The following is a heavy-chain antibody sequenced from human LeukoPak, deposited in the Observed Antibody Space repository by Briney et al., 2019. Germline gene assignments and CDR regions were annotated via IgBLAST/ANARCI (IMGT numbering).Heavy chain of an antibody. D-gene: IGHD6-13*01. CDR2: IYYSRST. Sequence: KSSETLSLTCTVSGGSISSSSYYWGWVRQPPGKGLEWIGTIYYSRSTYYNPSLKSRVTISVDTSKNQFSLKLNSVTAADTAVYYCARGRGYSSSWYANWFDPWGQGTLVTVSS. V-gene: IGHV4-39*01. CDR1: GGSISSSSYY. J-gene: IGHJ5*02. CDR3: ARGRGYSSSWYANWFDP.